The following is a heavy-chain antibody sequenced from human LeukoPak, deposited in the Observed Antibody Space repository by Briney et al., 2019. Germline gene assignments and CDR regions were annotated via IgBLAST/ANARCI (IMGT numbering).Heavy chain of an antibody. Sequence: SETLSLTCAVSGASIRNTSFYWGWIRQPPGKGLQWIASIYSSGTTYYNPSIKSRITLFVDASKNQFSLRLSSVTAADTAVYYCARRKYYTIENWGQGTLVTVSS. CDR2: IYSSGTT. D-gene: IGHD3-10*01. J-gene: IGHJ4*02. CDR1: GASIRNTSFY. CDR3: ARRKYYTIEN. V-gene: IGHV4-39*01.